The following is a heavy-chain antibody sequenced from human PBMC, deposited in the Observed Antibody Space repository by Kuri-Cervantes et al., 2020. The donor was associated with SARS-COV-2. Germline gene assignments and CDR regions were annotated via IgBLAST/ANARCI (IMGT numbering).Heavy chain of an antibody. CDR1: GYTFTSYA. J-gene: IGHJ3*02. Sequence: SVKVSCKASGYTFTSYAMHWVRQAPGQGLEWMGRIIPILGIANYAQKFQGRVTITADKSTSTAYMELSSLRSEDTAVYYCARATPSGPTTPGIWGQGTMVTVSS. V-gene: IGHV1-69*04. D-gene: IGHD3-10*01. CDR3: ARATPSGPTTPGI. CDR2: IIPILGIA.